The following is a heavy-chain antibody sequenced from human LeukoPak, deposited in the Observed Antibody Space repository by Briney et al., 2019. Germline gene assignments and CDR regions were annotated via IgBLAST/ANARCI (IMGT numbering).Heavy chain of an antibody. D-gene: IGHD4-11*01. Sequence: ASVKVSCKASGYTFTGYYMHWVRQAPGQGLEWMGWINPNSGGTNYAQKFQGRVTMTRDTSISTAYMELSRLRSDDTAVYYCARVKTTSGVWFDPWGQGTLVTVSS. CDR1: GYTFTGYY. J-gene: IGHJ5*02. CDR2: INPNSGGT. CDR3: ARVKTTSGVWFDP. V-gene: IGHV1-2*02.